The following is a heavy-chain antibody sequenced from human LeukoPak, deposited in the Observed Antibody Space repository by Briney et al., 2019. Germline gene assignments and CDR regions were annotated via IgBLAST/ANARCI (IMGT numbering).Heavy chain of an antibody. CDR1: GFTFSSYG. D-gene: IGHD6-19*01. Sequence: HPGGTLRLSCAASGFTFSSYGMSWVRQAPGKGLEWVSGISGSGDSIYYADSVKGRFTISRDNSKNTLYLQMNSLRAEDTALYYCAKAPGYSSGWYEYYFDYWGQGTLVTVSS. J-gene: IGHJ4*02. CDR3: AKAPGYSSGWYEYYFDY. V-gene: IGHV3-23*01. CDR2: ISGSGDSI.